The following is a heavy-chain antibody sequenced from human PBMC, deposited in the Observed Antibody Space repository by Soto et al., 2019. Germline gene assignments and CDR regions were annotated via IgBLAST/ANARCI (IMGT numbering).Heavy chain of an antibody. D-gene: IGHD6-13*01. CDR2: IYYSGST. Sequence: PSETLSLTCTVSGGSISSDYWSWIRQPPGKGLEWIGYIYYSGSTNYNPSLKSRVTISIDTSKNQFSLKLSSVTAADTAVYYCARRLAAAGTLAFDIWGQGTMVTVSS. CDR1: GGSISSDY. J-gene: IGHJ3*02. CDR3: ARRLAAAGTLAFDI. V-gene: IGHV4-59*08.